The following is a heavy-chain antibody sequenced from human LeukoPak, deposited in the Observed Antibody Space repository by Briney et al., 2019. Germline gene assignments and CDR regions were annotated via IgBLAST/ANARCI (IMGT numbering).Heavy chain of an antibody. D-gene: IGHD6-19*01. J-gene: IGHJ4*02. CDR2: ISSSSSYI. CDR1: GFTFSSYS. CDR3: ARVRSSGWLVDY. V-gene: IGHV3-21*01. Sequence: GGSLRLPCAASGFTFSSYSMNWVRQAPGKGLEWVSSISSSSSYIYYADSVKGRFTISRDNAKNSLYLQMNSLRAEDTAVYYCARVRSSGWLVDYWGQGTLVTVSS.